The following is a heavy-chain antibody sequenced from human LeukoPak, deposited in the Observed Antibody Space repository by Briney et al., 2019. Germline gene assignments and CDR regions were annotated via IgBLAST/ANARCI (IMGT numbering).Heavy chain of an antibody. CDR2: ISPSGGST. D-gene: IGHD3-10*01. J-gene: IGHJ5*02. Sequence: ASVKVSCKAFGYTFTGYWMHWVRQAPGQGPEWVGVISPSGGSTISVQKSNGRDTLTRDMSTSTDYLELSSLRSEDTAVYYCARDNSVRDKARWFNPWGQGTLVTVSS. CDR1: GYTFTGYW. CDR3: ARDNSVRDKARWFNP. V-gene: IGHV1-46*01.